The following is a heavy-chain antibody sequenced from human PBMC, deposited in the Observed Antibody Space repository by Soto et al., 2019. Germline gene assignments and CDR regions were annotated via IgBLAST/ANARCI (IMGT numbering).Heavy chain of an antibody. Sequence: QVQLVQSGAEVKMPGSSVKVSCKASGGTFSTNPISWVRQAPGQGLGWMGGTSPIFGSGSSSQTFHGRLTVAADKSTNTAYMELSKLTSGDPAVYYCARRQSGGFNRYFDSWGQGTLVTVSS. V-gene: IGHV1-69*06. CDR2: TSPIFGSG. J-gene: IGHJ4*02. D-gene: IGHD2-15*01. CDR1: GGTFSTNP. CDR3: ARRQSGGFNRYFDS.